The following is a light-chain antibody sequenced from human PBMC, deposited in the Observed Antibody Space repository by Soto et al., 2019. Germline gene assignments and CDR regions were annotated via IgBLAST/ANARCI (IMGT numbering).Light chain of an antibody. CDR3: QQSYMEPIT. V-gene: IGKV1-39*01. CDR2: AAS. Sequence: DIKMTQSPSTLSASVGDRVTLTCRASQSIGRCLAWYQHQPGKDPKLLIYAASSLESGVPSRFSGSGGGTDFTLTISSVQPEDFATYFCQQSYMEPITFGQGTLLEI. J-gene: IGKJ5*01. CDR1: QSIGRC.